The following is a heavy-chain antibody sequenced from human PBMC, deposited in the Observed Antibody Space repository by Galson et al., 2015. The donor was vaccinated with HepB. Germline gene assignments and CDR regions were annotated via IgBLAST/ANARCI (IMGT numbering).Heavy chain of an antibody. Sequence: AISGDSVSSNGAAWNWIRQSPSRGLEWLGRTYYRSKWYYGYAVSVKSRITINPDTSKNQFSLHLNSVTPEDTAVYYCARSAGDLDYWGQGILVTVSS. V-gene: IGHV6-1*01. CDR1: GDSVSSNGAA. CDR3: ARSAGDLDY. D-gene: IGHD7-27*01. J-gene: IGHJ4*02. CDR2: TYYRSKWYY.